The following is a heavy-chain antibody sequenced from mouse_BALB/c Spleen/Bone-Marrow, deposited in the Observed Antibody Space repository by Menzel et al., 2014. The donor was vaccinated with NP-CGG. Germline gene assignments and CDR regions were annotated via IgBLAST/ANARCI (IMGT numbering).Heavy chain of an antibody. Sequence: EVKLVESGGGLVQPGGSRKLSCAASGFTFSSFGMHWVRQAPEKGLEWVAYISSGRSTIYYADTVKGRFTIARDNPKNTLFLQMPSLRSEDTAMYYCARSSYGYDRQAYCFDYWGQGTPRTVSS. CDR3: ARSSYGYDRQAYCFDY. D-gene: IGHD2-2*01. CDR1: GFTFSSFG. V-gene: IGHV5-17*02. CDR2: ISSGRSTI. J-gene: IGHJ2*01.